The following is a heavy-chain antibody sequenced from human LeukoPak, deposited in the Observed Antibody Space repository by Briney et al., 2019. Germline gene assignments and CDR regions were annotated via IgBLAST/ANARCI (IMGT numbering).Heavy chain of an antibody. CDR3: ARGPYSSSWYARYFDY. J-gene: IGHJ4*02. CDR2: IIPIFGTA. CDR1: GYTFTSYH. V-gene: IGHV1-69*06. Sequence: GASVKVSCKASGYTFTSYHMHWVRQAPGQGLEWMGGIIPIFGTANYAQKFQGRVTITADKSTSTAYMELSSLRSEDTAVYYCARGPYSSSWYARYFDYWGQGTLVTVSS. D-gene: IGHD6-13*01.